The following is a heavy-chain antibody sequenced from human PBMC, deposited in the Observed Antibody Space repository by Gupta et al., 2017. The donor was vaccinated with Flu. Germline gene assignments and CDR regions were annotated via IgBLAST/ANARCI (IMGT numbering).Heavy chain of an antibody. CDR1: GFTFSSYA. D-gene: IGHD2-21*02. V-gene: IGHV3-23*01. CDR2: ISGSGGST. Sequence: EVQLLESGGGLVQPGGSLRLSCAASGFTFSSYAMSWVRQAPGKGLEWVSAISGSGGSTYYADSVKGRFTISRDNSKNTLYLQMNSLRAEDTAVYYCAKGDIVVVTAILPFFDYWGQGTLVTVSS. J-gene: IGHJ4*02. CDR3: AKGDIVVVTAILPFFDY.